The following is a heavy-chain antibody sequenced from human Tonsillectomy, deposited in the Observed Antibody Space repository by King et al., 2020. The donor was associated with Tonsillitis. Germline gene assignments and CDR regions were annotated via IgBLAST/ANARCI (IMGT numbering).Heavy chain of an antibody. V-gene: IGHV3-30*02. Sequence: VQLVESGGGVVQPGGSLRLSCAASGFTFSSYGMHWVRQAPGKGLEWVAFIRYDGSNKYYADSVKGRFTISRDNSKNTLYLQMNSLRAEDTAVYYCAKYGDPDYGDYRSYYYYYGMDVWGQGTTVTVSS. CDR2: IRYDGSNK. CDR3: AKYGDPDYGDYRSYYYYYGMDV. CDR1: GFTFSSYG. J-gene: IGHJ6*02. D-gene: IGHD4-17*01.